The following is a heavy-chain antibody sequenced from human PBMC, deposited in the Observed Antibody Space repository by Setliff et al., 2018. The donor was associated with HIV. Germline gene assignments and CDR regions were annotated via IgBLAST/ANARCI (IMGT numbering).Heavy chain of an antibody. CDR1: GGSISSYY. D-gene: IGHD2-15*01. J-gene: IGHJ5*02. V-gene: IGHV4-59*01. CDR3: ARGGASSKYLDP. CDR2: ISDSGTT. Sequence: PSETLSLTCTVSGGSISSYYWSWIRQPPGKGLEWIAWISDSGTTNYNPSLKSRVTLSVDTSKNQFSLSLTSVTGADTAVYYCARGGASSKYLDPWGQGTLVTVSS.